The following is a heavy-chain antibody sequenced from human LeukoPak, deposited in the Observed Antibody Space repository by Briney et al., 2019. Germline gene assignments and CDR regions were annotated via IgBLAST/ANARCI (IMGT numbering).Heavy chain of an antibody. Sequence: SETLSLTCAVYGGSFSGYYWSWIRQPPGKGLEWIGYIYYSGSTYYNPSLKSRVTISVDTSKNQFSLKLSSVTAADTAVYYCARSFIAAALFDYWGQGTLVTVSS. V-gene: IGHV4-30-4*01. CDR2: IYYSGST. CDR3: ARSFIAAALFDY. CDR1: GGSFSGYY. J-gene: IGHJ4*02. D-gene: IGHD6-13*01.